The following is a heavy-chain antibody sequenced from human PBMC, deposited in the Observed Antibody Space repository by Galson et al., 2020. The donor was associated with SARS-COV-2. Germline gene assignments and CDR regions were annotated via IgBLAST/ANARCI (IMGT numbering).Heavy chain of an antibody. D-gene: IGHD6-6*01. Sequence: ASVKVSCKASGYTFTGYYLHWVRQAPGQGLEWMGWINPNGGGTNYAQKFQGRVTMTRDTSISTTYMELRRLRSDDTAVYFCAREPMEQFVPEADAFDIWGQGTMVTVSS. J-gene: IGHJ3*02. CDR3: AREPMEQFVPEADAFDI. CDR2: INPNGGGT. V-gene: IGHV1-2*02. CDR1: GYTFTGYY.